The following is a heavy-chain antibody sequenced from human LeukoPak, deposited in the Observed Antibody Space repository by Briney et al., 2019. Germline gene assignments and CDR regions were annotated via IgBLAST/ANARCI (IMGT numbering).Heavy chain of an antibody. CDR1: GGSISISNW. D-gene: IGHD3-10*01. J-gene: IGHJ4*02. Sequence: SGTLSLTCAVSGGSISISNWWSWVRQPPGKGLEWIGYIYYSGSTNYNPSLKSRVTISVDTSKNQFSLKLSSVTAADTAVYYCARAARPAYSGTYLAYWGQGTLVTVSS. V-gene: IGHV4-4*02. CDR3: ARAARPAYSGTYLAY. CDR2: IYYSGST.